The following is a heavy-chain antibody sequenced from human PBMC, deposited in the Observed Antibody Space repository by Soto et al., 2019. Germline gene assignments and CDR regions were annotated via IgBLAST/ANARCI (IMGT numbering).Heavy chain of an antibody. V-gene: IGHV3-74*01. CDR2: INSDGSST. J-gene: IGHJ6*02. CDR3: ARDETYYDFWSGPGYGMDV. Sequence: PGGSLRLSCAASGFTFSSYWMHWVRQAPGKGLVWVSRINSDGSSTSYADSVKGRFTISRDNAKNTLYLQMNSLRAEDTAVYYCARDETYYDFWSGPGYGMDVWGQGTTVTVSS. CDR1: GFTFSSYW. D-gene: IGHD3-3*01.